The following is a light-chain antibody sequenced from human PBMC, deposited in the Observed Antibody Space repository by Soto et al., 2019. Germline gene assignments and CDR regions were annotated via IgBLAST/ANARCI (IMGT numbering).Light chain of an antibody. CDR1: QSISSY. CDR2: AAS. CDR3: QQLHSYPFT. Sequence: DIQMTQSPSSLSASVGDRVTITCRASQSISSYLNWYQQKPGKAPKLLIYAASSLQSGVPSRFSGSGSGTEFTLTISSLQPEDFATYYCQQLHSYPFTFGQGTRLEIK. J-gene: IGKJ5*01. V-gene: IGKV1-39*01.